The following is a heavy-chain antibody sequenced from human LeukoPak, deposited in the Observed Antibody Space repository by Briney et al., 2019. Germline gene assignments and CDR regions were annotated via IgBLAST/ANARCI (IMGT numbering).Heavy chain of an antibody. CDR1: EFTSSSYS. Sequence: GGSLRLSCAASEFTSSSYSMNWVRQAPGKGLEWVSSIGSSSTSIYYAGSVKGRFTISRDNAKNSLYLQMNSLRAEDSAVYYCAREHSEAFDIWGQGTMVTVSS. D-gene: IGHD2-15*01. J-gene: IGHJ3*02. CDR2: IGSSSTSI. V-gene: IGHV3-21*01. CDR3: AREHSEAFDI.